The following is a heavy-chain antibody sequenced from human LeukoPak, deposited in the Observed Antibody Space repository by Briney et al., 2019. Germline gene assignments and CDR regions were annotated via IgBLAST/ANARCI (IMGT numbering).Heavy chain of an antibody. J-gene: IGHJ5*02. Sequence: SETLSLTCTVSGGSISTYYWSWIRQPPGKGLEWIGYISYSGTTNYNPSLKCRVTISVDTSKNTFSLKLSSVTAADTAVYYCARDSSGSGSYFNWFDPWGQGTLVTVSS. CDR3: ARDSSGSGSYFNWFDP. CDR1: GGSISTYY. V-gene: IGHV4-59*01. CDR2: ISYSGTT. D-gene: IGHD3-10*01.